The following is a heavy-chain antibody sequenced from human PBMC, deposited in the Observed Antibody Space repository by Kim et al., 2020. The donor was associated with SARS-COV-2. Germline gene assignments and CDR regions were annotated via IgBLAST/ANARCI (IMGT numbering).Heavy chain of an antibody. CDR2: IYSGGST. D-gene: IGHD3-22*01. CDR3: ALTFYDSSGYLFDY. V-gene: IGHV3-53*01. Sequence: GGSLRLSCAASGFTVSSNYMSWVRQAPGKGLEWVSVIYSGGSTYYADSVKGRFTISRDNSKNTLYLQMNSLRAEDTAVYYCALTFYDSSGYLFDYWGQGTLVTVSS. J-gene: IGHJ4*02. CDR1: GFTVSSNY.